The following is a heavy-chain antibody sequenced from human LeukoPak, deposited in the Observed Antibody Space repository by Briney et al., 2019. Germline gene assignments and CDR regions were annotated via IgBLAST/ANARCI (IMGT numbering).Heavy chain of an antibody. D-gene: IGHD3-16*01. CDR1: GGSISSYY. CDR2: IYYSGST. J-gene: IGHJ4*02. CDR3: ARHAGGPHKDINFAY. V-gene: IGHV4-59*08. Sequence: SETLSLTCTVSGGSISSYYWSWIRQPPGKGLEWIGYIYYSGSTNYNPSLKSRVTISVDTSKNQFSLKLSSVTAADTAVYYCARHAGGPHKDINFAYWGQGTLVTVSS.